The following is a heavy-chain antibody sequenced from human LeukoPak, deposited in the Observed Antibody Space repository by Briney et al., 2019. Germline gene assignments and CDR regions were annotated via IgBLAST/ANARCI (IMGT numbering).Heavy chain of an antibody. V-gene: IGHV4-4*07. CDR1: GGSISSYY. CDR3: ARDSNALMVRGVTWFDP. J-gene: IGHJ5*02. D-gene: IGHD3-10*01. CDR2: IYTSGST. Sequence: SETLSLTCTVSGGSISSYYWSWIRQPAGKGLEWIGRIYTSGSTNYNPSLKSRVTMSVDTSKNQLSLKLSSVTAADTAVYYCARDSNALMVRGVTWFDPWGQGTLVTVSS.